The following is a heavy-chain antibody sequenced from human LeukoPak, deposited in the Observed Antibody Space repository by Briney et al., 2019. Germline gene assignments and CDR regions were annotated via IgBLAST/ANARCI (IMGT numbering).Heavy chain of an antibody. J-gene: IGHJ4*02. D-gene: IGHD3-10*01. CDR2: INHSGST. CDR3: ARLFRYYYGSGAPRGYFDY. V-gene: IGHV4-34*01. CDR1: GGSIISYY. Sequence: PSETLSLTCTVSGGSIISYYWSWIRQPPGKGLEWIGEINHSGSTNYNPSLKSRVTISIDTSKNQFSLKLSSVTAADTAVYFCARLFRYYYGSGAPRGYFDYWGQGTLVTVSS.